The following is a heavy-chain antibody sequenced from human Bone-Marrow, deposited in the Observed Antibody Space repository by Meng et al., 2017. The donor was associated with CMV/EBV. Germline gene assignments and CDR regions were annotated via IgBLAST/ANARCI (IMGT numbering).Heavy chain of an antibody. CDR2: INPNSGDT. D-gene: IGHD1-14*01. Sequence: ASVKVSCKASGYTFTGYYMHWVRQAPGQGLEWMGWINPNSGDTNYAQKFQGRVTMTRDTSISTAYMDLSRLRSDDTAVYYCAREVAPEGYYYGMDVWGQGTTVTVSS. V-gene: IGHV1-2*02. CDR1: GYTFTGYY. CDR3: AREVAPEGYYYGMDV. J-gene: IGHJ6*02.